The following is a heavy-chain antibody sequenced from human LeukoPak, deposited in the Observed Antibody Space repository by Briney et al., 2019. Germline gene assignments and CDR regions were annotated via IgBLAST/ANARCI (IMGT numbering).Heavy chain of an antibody. CDR3: ATEWLGTS. CDR2: ITGSGGTT. CDR1: GFTFSSYA. D-gene: IGHD3-22*01. V-gene: IGHV3-23*01. J-gene: IGHJ4*02. Sequence: GGSLRLSCASSGFTFSSYAVTWVRQAPGKGLEWVSAITGSGGTTYYADSVKGRFTISRDNSKNTLYLQMNSLRAEDTAVYRCATEWLGTSWGQGTLVTVSS.